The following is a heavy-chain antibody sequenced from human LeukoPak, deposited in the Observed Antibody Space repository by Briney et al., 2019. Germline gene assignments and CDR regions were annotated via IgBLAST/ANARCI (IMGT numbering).Heavy chain of an antibody. CDR3: ARYHWNDVVSALDY. J-gene: IGHJ4*02. D-gene: IGHD1-1*01. CDR1: GYTFTSYG. Sequence: ASVKVSCKASGYTFTSYGISWVRQAPGQGLEWMGWISAYNGNTNYAQKLQGRVTMTTDTSTSTAYMALRSLRSDDTAVYYCARYHWNDVVSALDYWGQGTLVTVSS. CDR2: ISAYNGNT. V-gene: IGHV1-18*01.